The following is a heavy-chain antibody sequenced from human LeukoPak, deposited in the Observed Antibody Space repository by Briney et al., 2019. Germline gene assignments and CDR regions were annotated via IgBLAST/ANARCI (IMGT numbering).Heavy chain of an antibody. D-gene: IGHD5-24*01. CDR2: IYYSGST. Sequence: SETLSLTCTVSGGSISSYYWSWIRQPPGKGLEWIGYIYYSGSTNYNPSLKSRVTISVDTSKNQFFLKLSSVTAADTAVYYCARDGYNSGMDVWGQGTTVTVSS. CDR3: ARDGYNSGMDV. J-gene: IGHJ6*02. V-gene: IGHV4-59*12. CDR1: GGSISSYY.